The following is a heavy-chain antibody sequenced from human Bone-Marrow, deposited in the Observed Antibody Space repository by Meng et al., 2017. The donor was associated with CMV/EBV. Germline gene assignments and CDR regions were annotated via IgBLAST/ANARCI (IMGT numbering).Heavy chain of an antibody. CDR3: ARGTYCTNGVCPLRWFYP. Sequence: GGSLRLSCAASGFTFSSYAMSWVRQAPGKGLEWVSVIYRGGSSTYYADSVKGRFTISRDNSKNTLYLQINSLRAEDTSVYYCARGTYCTNGVCPLRWFYPWGQGTLVTVPS. V-gene: IGHV3-23*03. D-gene: IGHD2-8*01. J-gene: IGHJ5*02. CDR2: IYRGGSST. CDR1: GFTFSSYA.